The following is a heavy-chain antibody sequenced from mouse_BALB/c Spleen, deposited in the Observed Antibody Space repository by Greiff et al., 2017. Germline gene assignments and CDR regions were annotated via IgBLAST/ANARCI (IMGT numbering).Heavy chain of an antibody. CDR3: ASPYGNTPDYYAMDY. V-gene: IGHV5-6*01. J-gene: IGHJ4*01. CDR1: GFTFSSYG. D-gene: IGHD2-1*01. CDR2: ISSGGSYT. Sequence: EVQVVESGGDLVKPGGSLKLSCAASGFTFSSYGMSWVRQTPDKRLEWVATISSGGSYTYYPDSVKGRFTISRDNAKNTLYLQMSSLKSEDTAMYYCASPYGNTPDYYAMDYWGQGTSVTVSS.